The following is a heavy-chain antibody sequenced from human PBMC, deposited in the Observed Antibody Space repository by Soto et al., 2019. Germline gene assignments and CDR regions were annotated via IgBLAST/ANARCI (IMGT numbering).Heavy chain of an antibody. Sequence: SETLSLTCTVSGGSISSSSYYWGWIRQPPGKGLEWIGSIYYSGSTYYNPSLKSRVTISVDTSKNQFSLKLSSVTAADTAVYYCARRGRESSAADYWGQGTLVTVSS. J-gene: IGHJ4*02. CDR3: ARRGRESSAADY. CDR1: GGSISSSSYY. CDR2: IYYSGST. D-gene: IGHD3-10*01. V-gene: IGHV4-39*01.